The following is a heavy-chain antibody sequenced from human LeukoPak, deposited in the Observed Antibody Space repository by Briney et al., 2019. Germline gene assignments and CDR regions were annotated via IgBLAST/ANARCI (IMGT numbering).Heavy chain of an antibody. CDR1: GGSISSYF. CDR3: ARERTLTSCYDY. J-gene: IGHJ4*02. V-gene: IGHV4-59*01. CDR2: IYYSGST. Sequence: SETLSLTCTASGGSISSYFWSWIRQPPGKGLEWIGYIYYSGSTNYNPSLKSRVTISVDTSKNQFSLKLSSVTAADTAVYYCARERTLTSCYDYWGQGTLVTVSS. D-gene: IGHD2-15*01.